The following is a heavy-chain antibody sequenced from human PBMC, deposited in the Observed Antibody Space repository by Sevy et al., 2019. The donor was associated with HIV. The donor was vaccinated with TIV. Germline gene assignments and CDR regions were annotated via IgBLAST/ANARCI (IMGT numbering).Heavy chain of an antibody. V-gene: IGHV3-11*01. CDR1: GFTFSDYY. D-gene: IGHD6-19*01. CDR3: ARDLSAVAGTAYYYGMDV. Sequence: GGSLRLSCAASGFTFSDYYMSWIRQAPGKGLEWIAYISSSGSIIYYADSVKGRFTISRDNAKNSLYLQMNSLRAEDTAVYYCARDLSAVAGTAYYYGMDVWGQRTTVTVSS. J-gene: IGHJ6*02. CDR2: ISSSGSII.